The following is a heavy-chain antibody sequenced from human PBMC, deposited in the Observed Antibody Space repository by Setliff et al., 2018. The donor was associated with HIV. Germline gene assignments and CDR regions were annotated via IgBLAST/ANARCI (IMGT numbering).Heavy chain of an antibody. CDR2: IYWNDNK. V-gene: IGHV2-5*01. Sequence: SGPTLVNPTQTLTLTCTFSGFSLSTSGVGVGWIRQPPGKALEWLAVIYWNDNKPYTPSLRSRLTVIRDTSKNQVVLTMTNMDPVDTATYFCAHTPVSRNEYFFDYWGQGTLVTVSS. J-gene: IGHJ4*02. D-gene: IGHD3-10*01. CDR1: GFSLSTSGVG. CDR3: AHTPVSRNEYFFDY.